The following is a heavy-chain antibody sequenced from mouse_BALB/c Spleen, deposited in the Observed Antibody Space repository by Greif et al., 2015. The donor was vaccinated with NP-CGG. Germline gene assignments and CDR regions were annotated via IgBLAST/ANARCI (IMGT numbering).Heavy chain of an antibody. CDR1: GYTFTDYY. Sequence: QVQLQQSGPELVKPGASVKISCKASGYTFTDYYINWVKQKPGQGLEWIGWIYPGSGNTKYNEKFKGKATLTVDTSSSTAYMQLSSLTSEDTAVYFYARRTGTEAMDYWGQGTSVTVSS. J-gene: IGHJ4*01. CDR2: IYPGSGNT. D-gene: IGHD4-1*01. V-gene: IGHV1-84*02. CDR3: ARRTGTEAMDY.